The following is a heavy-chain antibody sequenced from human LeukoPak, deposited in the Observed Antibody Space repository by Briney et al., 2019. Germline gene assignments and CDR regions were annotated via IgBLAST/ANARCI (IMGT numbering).Heavy chain of an antibody. V-gene: IGHV4-59*11. Sequence: SETLSLTCTVSGGSISSHYWSWIRQPPGKGLEWIGYIYYSGSTNYNPSLKSRVTISADTSKNQFSLKLSSVTAADTAVYYCARRTRYSGSYYYFDYWGQGTLVTVSS. J-gene: IGHJ4*02. CDR3: ARRTRYSGSYYYFDY. CDR2: IYYSGST. CDR1: GGSISSHY. D-gene: IGHD1-26*01.